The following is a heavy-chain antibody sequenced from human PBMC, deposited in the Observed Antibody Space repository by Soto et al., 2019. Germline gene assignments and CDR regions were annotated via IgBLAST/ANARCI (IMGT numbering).Heavy chain of an antibody. Sequence: QVQLQESGPGLVKPSQTLSLTCTVSGGSISSGGYYWSWIRQHPGKGLEWIGYIYYSGSTYSNPSLKSRVTISVDTSKNQFSLKLSSVTAADTAVYYCARWAAGGGYFDYWGQGTLVTVSS. V-gene: IGHV4-31*03. CDR2: IYYSGST. J-gene: IGHJ4*02. D-gene: IGHD1-26*01. CDR3: ARWAAGGGYFDY. CDR1: GGSISSGGYY.